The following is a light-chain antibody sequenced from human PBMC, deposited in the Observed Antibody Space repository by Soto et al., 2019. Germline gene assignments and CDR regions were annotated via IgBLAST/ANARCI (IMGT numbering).Light chain of an antibody. J-gene: IGLJ2*01. Sequence: QSALTQPASVSGSPGQSITISCTGTSSDVGGYNYVSWYQQHPGKAPKLMIYDVSNRPSGVSNRFSGSKSGNTASLTISGGQSEDEADYYCSSYAGSSTLMVFGGGTKLTVL. CDR2: DVS. V-gene: IGLV2-14*01. CDR3: SSYAGSSTLMV. CDR1: SSDVGGYNY.